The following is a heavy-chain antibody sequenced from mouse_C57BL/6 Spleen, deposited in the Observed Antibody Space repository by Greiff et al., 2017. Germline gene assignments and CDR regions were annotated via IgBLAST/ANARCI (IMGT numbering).Heavy chain of an antibody. Sequence: VQLKQPGAELVKPGASVKLSCKASGYTFTSYWMQWVKQRPGQGLAWIGEIDPSDSYTNYNQKFKGKATLTVDTSSSTAYMQLSSLTSEDSAVYYCARSDYSNSDAMDYWGQGTSVTVSS. CDR2: IDPSDSYT. D-gene: IGHD2-5*01. V-gene: IGHV1-50*01. J-gene: IGHJ4*01. CDR3: ARSDYSNSDAMDY. CDR1: GYTFTSYW.